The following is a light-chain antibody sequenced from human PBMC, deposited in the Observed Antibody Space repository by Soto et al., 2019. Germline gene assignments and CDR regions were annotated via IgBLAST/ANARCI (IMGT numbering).Light chain of an antibody. CDR1: STDVGGYNY. V-gene: IGLV2-14*01. CDR3: CSYTDNTTPV. CDR2: EVS. Sequence: QSALTQPPSAAGSPGQSVTISCTGTSTDVGGYNYVSWYQQYPGKAPKLVISEVSNRPSGVSHRFSGSRSGNTASLTISGLQAEDEADYYCCSYTDNTTPVFGGGTKLTVL. J-gene: IGLJ3*02.